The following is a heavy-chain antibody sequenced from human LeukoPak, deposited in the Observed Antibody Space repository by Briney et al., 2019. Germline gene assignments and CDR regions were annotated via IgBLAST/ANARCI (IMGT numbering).Heavy chain of an antibody. Sequence: GGSLRLPCAASGFSLSSYWMHWVRQAPGKGLVWVSRINSDGSTTNYADSVKGRFTISRDNAKNTLYLQMNSLRAEDTAVYYCARRQYRSSWYFFDYWGQGTLVTVSS. D-gene: IGHD6-13*01. J-gene: IGHJ4*02. CDR1: GFSLSSYW. CDR3: ARRQYRSSWYFFDY. CDR2: INSDGSTT. V-gene: IGHV3-74*01.